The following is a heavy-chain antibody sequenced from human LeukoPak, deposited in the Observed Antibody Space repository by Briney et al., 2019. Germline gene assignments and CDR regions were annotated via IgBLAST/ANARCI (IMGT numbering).Heavy chain of an antibody. J-gene: IGHJ4*02. V-gene: IGHV4-59*08. CDR1: GVSISSYY. CDR2: ICYSGNN. D-gene: IGHD6-25*01. Sequence: SETLSLTCTVSGVSISSYYWSWIRQPPGKGLEGIGYICYSGNNIHNPSLRSRVTISAATSRNHFSLRVRSVTAADTAVYYCARLAALSGRDYPDDWGQGNLVTVSS. CDR3: ARLAALSGRDYPDD.